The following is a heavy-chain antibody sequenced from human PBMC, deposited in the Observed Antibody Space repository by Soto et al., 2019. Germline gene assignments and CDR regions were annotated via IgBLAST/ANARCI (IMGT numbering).Heavy chain of an antibody. CDR3: AKQRGPSGYSYYGLEV. J-gene: IGHJ6*01. V-gene: IGHV3-15*07. Sequence: QLVESGGGLVTPGKSVTLSCVGSGFDFTAAWMHWVRQAPGTGLEWVGRIKSRGSGGTTDYSAPVRGRFTISRDDSKDTVYMQMRSLTTEDTAVYFCAKQRGPSGYSYYGLEVWGQGSTVTVTS. CDR1: GFDFTAAW. CDR2: IKSRGSGGTT. D-gene: IGHD2-15*01.